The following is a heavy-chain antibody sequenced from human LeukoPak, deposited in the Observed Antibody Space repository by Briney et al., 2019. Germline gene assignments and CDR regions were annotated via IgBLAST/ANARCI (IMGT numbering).Heavy chain of an antibody. CDR2: ISRSGSYT. V-gene: IGHV3-21*05. J-gene: IGHJ4*02. CDR1: GFTFSNYG. D-gene: IGHD3-10*01. CDR3: ARELISGSRPPDY. Sequence: GGSLRLSCAASGFTFSNYGMNWVRQAPGKGLEWVSYISRSGSYTNYADSVKGRFTISRDNAKNSLDLRMNSLRAEDTAVYYCARELISGSRPPDYWGQGTLVTVSS.